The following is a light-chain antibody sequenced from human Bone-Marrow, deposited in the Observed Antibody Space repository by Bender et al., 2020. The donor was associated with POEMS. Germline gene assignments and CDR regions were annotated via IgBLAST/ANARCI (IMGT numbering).Light chain of an antibody. CDR3: CSYTAGSTLVV. CDR1: SSNIGAHA. CDR2: SSH. Sequence: QSVLTQPPSASGTPGQRVTISCSGGSSNIGAHAVNWYQHLPGTAPKLLIYSSHRRPSEVPDRFSGSRSGTSASLAISGLQSEGEADYYCCSYTAGSTLVVFGGGTKVTVL. V-gene: IGLV1-44*01. J-gene: IGLJ2*01.